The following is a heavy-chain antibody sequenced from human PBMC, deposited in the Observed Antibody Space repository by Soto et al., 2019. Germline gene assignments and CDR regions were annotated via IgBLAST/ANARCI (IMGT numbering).Heavy chain of an antibody. J-gene: IGHJ6*02. CDR1: GFTLTRYA. V-gene: IGHV3-23*01. D-gene: IGHD6-13*01. CDR3: AKDKGGSTWYYYGMDV. Sequence: GGSLRLSCVGSGFTLTRYAMSWVRQAPGKGLEWVSTMSGSGSVTYYADSVKGRFSISRDSSKNTLYLQMSSLRVEDTAVYYCAKDKGGSTWYYYGMDVWGQGTTVIVSS. CDR2: MSGSGSVT.